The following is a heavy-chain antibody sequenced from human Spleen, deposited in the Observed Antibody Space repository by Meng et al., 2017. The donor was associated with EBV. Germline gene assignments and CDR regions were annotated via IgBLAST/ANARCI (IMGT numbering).Heavy chain of an antibody. CDR3: AHIIAARFFDP. J-gene: IGHJ5*02. V-gene: IGHV2-5*02. Sequence: QITSKEVGPRLVKAXQPXTRTCSSSGYSLSTRGVGVVWIRQPPGNALEGLALIYWEDDKRYSTSMKSRITITKDTPKNQVILTVTNMDPVDAAAYYCAHIIAARFFDPWDQGTLVTVSS. D-gene: IGHD6-6*01. CDR1: GYSLSTRGVG. CDR2: IYWEDDK.